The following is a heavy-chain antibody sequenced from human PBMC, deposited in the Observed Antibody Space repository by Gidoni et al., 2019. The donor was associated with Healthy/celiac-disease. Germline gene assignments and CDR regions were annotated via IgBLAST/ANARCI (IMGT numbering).Heavy chain of an antibody. CDR1: GGSISSYY. J-gene: IGHJ4*02. Sequence: QVQLQESGPGLVKPSETLSLTCTVSGGSISSYYWSWLRQPPGKGLEWIGYIYYSGSTNYNPSLKSRVTISVDTSKNQFSLKLSSVTAADTAVYYCARGRVVSSFSDYWGQGTLVTVSS. CDR3: ARGRVVSSFSDY. V-gene: IGHV4-59*01. CDR2: IYYSGST. D-gene: IGHD2-15*01.